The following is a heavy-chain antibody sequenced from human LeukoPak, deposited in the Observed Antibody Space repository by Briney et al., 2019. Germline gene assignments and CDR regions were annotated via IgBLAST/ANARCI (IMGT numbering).Heavy chain of an antibody. D-gene: IGHD3-22*01. J-gene: IGHJ4*02. CDR3: ARGAYYYDSAFDY. CDR2: IYYSGST. V-gene: IGHV4-59*12. Sequence: SETLSLTCTVSGGSISSYYWSWIRQPPGKGLEWIGYIYYSGSTNYNPSLKSRVTISVDTSKNQFSLKLSSVTAADTAVYYCARGAYYYDSAFDYWGQGTLVTVSS. CDR1: GGSISSYY.